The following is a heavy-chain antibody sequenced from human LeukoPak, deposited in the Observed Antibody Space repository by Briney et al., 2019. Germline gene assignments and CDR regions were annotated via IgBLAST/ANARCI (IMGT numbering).Heavy chain of an antibody. V-gene: IGHV1-2*02. CDR1: GYTFTGYY. J-gene: IGHJ4*02. CDR2: INPNSGGT. Sequence: ASVKVSCKASGYTFTGYYMHWVRQAPGQGREWMGWINPNSGGTNYAQKFQGRVTMTRDTSISTAYMELSRLRSDDTAVYYCARDFHRVGATDYWGQGTLVTVSS. D-gene: IGHD1-26*01. CDR3: ARDFHRVGATDY.